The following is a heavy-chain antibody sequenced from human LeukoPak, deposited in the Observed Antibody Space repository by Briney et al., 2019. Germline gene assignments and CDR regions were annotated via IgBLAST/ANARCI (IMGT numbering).Heavy chain of an antibody. J-gene: IGHJ5*02. V-gene: IGHV4-59*08. CDR2: IYYSGST. CDR1: GGSISSYY. D-gene: IGHD3-3*01. CDR3: ARLREDWFDP. Sequence: SETLSLTCTVSGGSISSYYWSWVRQPPGKGLEWIGYIYYSGSTNYNPSLKSRVTISVDTSKNQFSLKLSSVTAADTAVYYCARLREDWFDPWGQGTLVTVSS.